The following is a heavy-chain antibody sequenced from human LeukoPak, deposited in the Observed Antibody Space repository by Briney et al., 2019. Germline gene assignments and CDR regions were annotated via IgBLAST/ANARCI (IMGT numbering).Heavy chain of an antibody. CDR2: INHSGSI. J-gene: IGHJ3*02. CDR3: ARFPYGDFEGSAFDI. CDR1: GGSISSYY. V-gene: IGHV4-34*01. D-gene: IGHD4-17*01. Sequence: SETLSLTCTVSGGSISSYYRSWIRQPPGKGLEWIGEINHSGSINRNPSLKSRVTISVDTSKNQFSLKLSSVTAADTAVYYCARFPYGDFEGSAFDIWGQGTMVTVSS.